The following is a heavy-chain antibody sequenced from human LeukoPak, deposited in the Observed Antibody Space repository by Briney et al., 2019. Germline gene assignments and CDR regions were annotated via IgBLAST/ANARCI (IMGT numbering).Heavy chain of an antibody. CDR1: GGSFSGYY. CDR2: INHSGST. Sequence: SETLSLTCAVYGGSFSGYYWSWIRQPPGKGLEWIGEINHSGSTNYNPSLKSRVTISVDTSKNQFSLKLSSVTAADTAVYYCAPYCSGGSCENWFDPWGQGTLVTVSS. CDR3: APYCSGGSCENWFDP. V-gene: IGHV4-34*01. J-gene: IGHJ5*02. D-gene: IGHD2-15*01.